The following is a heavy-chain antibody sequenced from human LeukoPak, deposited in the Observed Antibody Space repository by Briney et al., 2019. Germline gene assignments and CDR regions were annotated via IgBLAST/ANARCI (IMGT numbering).Heavy chain of an antibody. Sequence: SETLSLTCTVSGGSISSHYWSWIRQPPGKGLEWIGYIYYSGSTNYNPSLKSRVTISVDTSKNQFSLKLSSVTAADTAVYYCASMVRGVIKGVWFDPWGQGTLVTVSS. CDR1: GGSISSHY. CDR3: ASMVRGVIKGVWFDP. CDR2: IYYSGST. V-gene: IGHV4-59*11. D-gene: IGHD3-10*01. J-gene: IGHJ5*02.